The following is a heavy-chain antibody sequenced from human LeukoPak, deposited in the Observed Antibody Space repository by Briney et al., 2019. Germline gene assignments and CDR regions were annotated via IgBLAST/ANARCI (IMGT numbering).Heavy chain of an antibody. Sequence: SETLSLTCTVSGGSISSYYWSWIRQPPGKGLEWIGRIYTSGSTNYNPSLKSRVTISVDTSKNQFSLKLSSVTAADTAVYYCAGSTSSIAARGRFDPWGQGTLVTVSS. V-gene: IGHV4-4*08. CDR1: GGSISSYY. J-gene: IGHJ5*02. CDR2: IYTSGST. CDR3: AGSTSSIAARGRFDP. D-gene: IGHD6-6*01.